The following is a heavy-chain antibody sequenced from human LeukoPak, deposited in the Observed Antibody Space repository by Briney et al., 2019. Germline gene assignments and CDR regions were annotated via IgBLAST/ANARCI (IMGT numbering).Heavy chain of an antibody. CDR3: AREAEMTTIYYFDY. CDR1: GFTFGDYA. V-gene: IGHV3-49*04. CDR2: IRRKGYGGTT. J-gene: IGHJ4*02. D-gene: IGHD5-24*01. Sequence: GGSLRLSCTTSGFTFGDYAMSWARQAPGKGLEWVGFIRRKGYGGTTEYAASVKGRFTISRDDSKSIAYLQMNTLKTEDTAVYYCAREAEMTTIYYFDYWGQGTLVTVSS.